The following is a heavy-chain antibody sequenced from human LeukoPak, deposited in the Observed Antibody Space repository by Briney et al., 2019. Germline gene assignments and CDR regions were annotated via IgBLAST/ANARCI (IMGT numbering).Heavy chain of an antibody. CDR3: ARNYYGPGRRSKPSDY. Sequence: SETLSLTCAVYGGSFSGYYWSWIRQPPGKGLEWIREINHSGSTNYNPSLKSRVAISVDTSKNQFSLKLSSVTAADTAVYYCARNYYGPGRRSKPSDYWGQGTLVTVSS. CDR1: GGSFSGYY. V-gene: IGHV4-34*01. D-gene: IGHD3-10*01. CDR2: INHSGST. J-gene: IGHJ4*02.